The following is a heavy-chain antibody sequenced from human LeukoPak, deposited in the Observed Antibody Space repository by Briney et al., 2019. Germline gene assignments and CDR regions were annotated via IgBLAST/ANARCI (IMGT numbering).Heavy chain of an antibody. CDR2: ISGSGDNT. CDR3: AKYFEAMARYYYYGMDV. D-gene: IGHD5-24*01. CDR1: GFTFSSYA. V-gene: IGHV3-23*01. J-gene: IGHJ6*02. Sequence: GGSLRLSCAASGFTFSSYAMSWVRQAPGKGLEWVSAISGSGDNTYYADSVKGRFTISRDNSKNTLYLQMNSLRAEDTAIYYCAKYFEAMARYYYYGMDVWGRGTTVTVSS.